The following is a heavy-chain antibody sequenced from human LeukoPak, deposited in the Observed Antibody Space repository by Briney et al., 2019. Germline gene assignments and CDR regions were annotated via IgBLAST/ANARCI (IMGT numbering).Heavy chain of an antibody. J-gene: IGHJ3*02. CDR1: GGSISSYY. Sequence: SETLSLTCTVSGGSISSYYWSWIRQPPGKRLEWIGYIHYSGSTNYNPSLRGRVTISLDMSKNQFSLELSSVTAADTAVYYCARHRSGGSQDDAFDIWGQGTMVTVSS. CDR2: IHYSGST. CDR3: ARHRSGGSQDDAFDI. V-gene: IGHV4-59*01. D-gene: IGHD2-15*01.